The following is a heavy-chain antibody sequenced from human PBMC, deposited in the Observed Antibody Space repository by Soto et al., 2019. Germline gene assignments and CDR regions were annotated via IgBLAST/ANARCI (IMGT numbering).Heavy chain of an antibody. Sequence: SETLSLTCTVSGGSISSYYWSWIRQPPGKGLEWIGYIYYSGSTNYNPSLKSRVTISVDTSKNQFSLKLSSVTAADTAVYYCARAYRSPGDLDYWGQGTLVTVSS. CDR3: ARAYRSPGDLDY. J-gene: IGHJ4*02. V-gene: IGHV4-59*01. CDR2: IYYSGST. D-gene: IGHD6-13*01. CDR1: GGSISSYY.